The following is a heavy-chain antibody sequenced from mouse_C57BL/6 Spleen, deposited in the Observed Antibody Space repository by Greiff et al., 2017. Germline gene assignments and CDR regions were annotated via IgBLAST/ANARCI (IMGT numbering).Heavy chain of an antibody. J-gene: IGHJ4*01. CDR1: GFTFSDYY. CDR3: ARGGYYYAMDY. Sequence: EVKLVESEGGLVQPGSSMKLSCTASGFTFSDYYMAWVRQVPEKGLEWVANINYDGSSTYYLDSLKSRFIISRDNAKNILYLQMSSLKSEDTATYDCARGGYYYAMDYWGQGTSVTVSS. V-gene: IGHV5-16*01. CDR2: INYDGSST.